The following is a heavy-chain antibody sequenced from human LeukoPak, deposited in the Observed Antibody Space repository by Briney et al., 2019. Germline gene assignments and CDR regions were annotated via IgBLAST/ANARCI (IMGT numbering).Heavy chain of an antibody. CDR1: GFTFSSYG. J-gene: IGHJ6*02. V-gene: IGHV3-30*02. D-gene: IGHD6-19*01. Sequence: GGSLRLSCAASGFTFSSYGMHWVRQAPGKGLEWVAFIRFDGSNKYYADSVKGRFTISRDNNQNTLYLQMNSLRAEDTAVYYCARDQIYSIGDGMDVWGQGTTVTVSS. CDR3: ARDQIYSIGDGMDV. CDR2: IRFDGSNK.